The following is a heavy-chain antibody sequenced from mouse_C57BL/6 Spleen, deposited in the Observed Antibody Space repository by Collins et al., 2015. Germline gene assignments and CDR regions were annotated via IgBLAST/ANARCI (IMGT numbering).Heavy chain of an antibody. D-gene: IGHD1-1*01. CDR3: VRQVDAMDY. CDR2: IRSKSNNYAT. Sequence: EVQLLSXVRIVQPKGSLKLSCAASGFSFNTYAMNWVRQAPGKGLEWVARIRSKSNNYATYYADSVKDRFTISRDDSESMLYVQMNNLKTEDTAMYYCVRQVDAMDYWGQGTSVTVSS. CDR1: GFSFNTYA. J-gene: IGHJ4*01. V-gene: IGHV10-1*01.